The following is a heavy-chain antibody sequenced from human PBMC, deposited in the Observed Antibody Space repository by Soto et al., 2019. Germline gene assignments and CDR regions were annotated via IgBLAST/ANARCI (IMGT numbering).Heavy chain of an antibody. J-gene: IGHJ4*02. CDR1: GFSFSSYG. D-gene: IGHD3-3*01. CDR3: ARPLRFLGLNY. V-gene: IGHV3-33*01. CDR2: IWYDGSNK. Sequence: PGGSLRLSCAASGFSFSSYGMHWVRQAPGKGLEWVAVIWYDGSNKYYADSVKGRFTISRDNSKNTLCLQMNSLRAEDTAVYYCARPLRFLGLNYWGQETLVTVSS.